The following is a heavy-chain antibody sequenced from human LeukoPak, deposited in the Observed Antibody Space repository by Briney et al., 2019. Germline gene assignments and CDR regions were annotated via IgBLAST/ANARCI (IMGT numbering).Heavy chain of an antibody. CDR1: GGSFSGYY. Sequence: SETLSLTCAVYGGSFSGYYWSWIRQPPGKGLEWIGEINHSGSTNYNPSLKSRVTISVDTSKNQFSLKLSSVTAADTAVYYCAREKYNWNDFWPMKNWFDPWGQGTLVTVSS. V-gene: IGHV4-34*01. CDR2: INHSGST. J-gene: IGHJ5*02. CDR3: AREKYNWNDFWPMKNWFDP. D-gene: IGHD1-20*01.